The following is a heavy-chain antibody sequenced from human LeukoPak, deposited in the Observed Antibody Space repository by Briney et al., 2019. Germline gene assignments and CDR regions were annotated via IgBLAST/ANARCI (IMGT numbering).Heavy chain of an antibody. D-gene: IGHD6-19*01. J-gene: IGHJ4*02. CDR1: GGTFSSYA. CDR2: IIPIFGTA. V-gene: IGHV1-69*06. Sequence: GASVKVSCKASGGTFSSYAISWVRQAPGQGLEWMGGIIPIFGTANYAQKFQGRVTITADKSTSTAYMELSSLRSEDTAVYYCASNSGGIAVAGTLDYWGQGTLVTVSS. CDR3: ASNSGGIAVAGTLDY.